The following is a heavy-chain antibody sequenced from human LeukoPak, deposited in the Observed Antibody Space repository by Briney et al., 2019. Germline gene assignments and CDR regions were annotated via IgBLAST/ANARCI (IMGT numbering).Heavy chain of an antibody. V-gene: IGHV4-39*01. CDR2: IYYSGST. D-gene: IGHD5-24*01. CDR1: GGSISSSSYS. CDR3: ARVPRQDGYKDY. Sequence: SETLSLTCTVSGGSISSSSYSWGWIRQPPGKGLEWIGSIYYSGSTYYNPSLKSRVTISVDTSKNQFSLKLSSVTAADTAVYYCARVPRQDGYKDYWGQGTLVTVSS. J-gene: IGHJ4*02.